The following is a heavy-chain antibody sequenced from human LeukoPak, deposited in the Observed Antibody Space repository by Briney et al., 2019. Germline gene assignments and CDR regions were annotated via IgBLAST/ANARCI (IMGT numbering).Heavy chain of an antibody. Sequence: PSETLSLTCTVSGGSISSSSYYWGWIRQPPGKGLEWIGSIYYSGSTYYNPSHKSRVTISVDTSKNQFSPKLSSVTAADTAVYYCAREPGSGTVGILGIRDYWGQGTLVTVSS. CDR3: AREPGSGTVGILGIRDY. CDR1: GGSISSSSYY. J-gene: IGHJ4*02. D-gene: IGHD3-10*01. V-gene: IGHV4-39*07. CDR2: IYYSGST.